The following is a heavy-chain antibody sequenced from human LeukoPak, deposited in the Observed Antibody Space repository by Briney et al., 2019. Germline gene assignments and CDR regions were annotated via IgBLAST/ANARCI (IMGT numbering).Heavy chain of an antibody. Sequence: SETLSLTCTVSGGSISSSSYYWGWIRQPPGKGLEWIGSIYYSGSTYYNPSLKSRVTISVDTSKNQFSLKLSSVTAADTAVYYCASHITMVRGVIRGGNNWFDPWGQGTLVTVSS. V-gene: IGHV4-39*01. CDR1: GGSISSSSYY. CDR2: IYYSGST. D-gene: IGHD3-10*01. J-gene: IGHJ5*02. CDR3: ASHITMVRGVIRGGNNWFDP.